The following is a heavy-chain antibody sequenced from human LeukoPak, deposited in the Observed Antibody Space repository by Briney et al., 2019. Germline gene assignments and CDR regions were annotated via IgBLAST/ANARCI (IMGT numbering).Heavy chain of an antibody. CDR2: INHSGST. CDR1: GGSFSGYY. Sequence: SETLSLTCAVYGGSFSGYYWSWIRQPPGKGLEWIGEINHSGSTNYNPSLKSRVTISVDTSKNQFSLKLSSVTAADTAVYYCARGVLFGELYRDYWGQGTLVTVSS. V-gene: IGHV4-34*01. J-gene: IGHJ4*02. CDR3: ARGVLFGELYRDY. D-gene: IGHD3-10*01.